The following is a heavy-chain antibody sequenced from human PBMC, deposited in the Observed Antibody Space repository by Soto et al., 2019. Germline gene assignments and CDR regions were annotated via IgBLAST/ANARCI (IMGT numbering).Heavy chain of an antibody. CDR2: ISYDGSNK. Sequence: QVQLVASGGGVVQPGRSLRLSCAASGFTFSSYGMHWVRQAPGKGLEWVAVISYDGSNKYYADSVKGRFTISRDNSKNTLYLQMNSLRAEDTAVYYCAKGDGDYISLDYYYMDVWGKGTTVTVSS. CDR3: AKGDGDYISLDYYYMDV. J-gene: IGHJ6*03. D-gene: IGHD4-4*01. V-gene: IGHV3-30*18. CDR1: GFTFSSYG.